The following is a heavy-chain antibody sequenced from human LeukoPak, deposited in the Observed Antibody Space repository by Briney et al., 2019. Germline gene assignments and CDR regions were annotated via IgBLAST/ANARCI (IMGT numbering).Heavy chain of an antibody. V-gene: IGHV1-8*03. CDR2: MNPNSGNT. Sequence: ASVKVSCKASGYTFTSYDINWVRQATGQGLEWMGWMNPNSGNTGYAQKFQGRVTITRNTSISTAYMELSSLRSEDTAVYYCARGKRELSLTYFDYWGQGTLVTVSS. J-gene: IGHJ4*02. D-gene: IGHD3-16*02. CDR1: GYTFTSYD. CDR3: ARGKRELSLTYFDY.